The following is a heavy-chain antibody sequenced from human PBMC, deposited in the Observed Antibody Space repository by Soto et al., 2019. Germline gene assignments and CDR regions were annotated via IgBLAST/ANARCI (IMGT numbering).Heavy chain of an antibody. CDR2: IIPILGIA. D-gene: IGHD5-18*01. CDR3: ASMWIQLGLRAD. J-gene: IGHJ4*02. Sequence: GASVKVSCKASGGTFSSYTISWVRQAPGQGLEWMGRIIPILGIANYAQKFQGRVTITADKSTSTAYMELSSLRSEDTAVYYCASMWIQLGLRADWGQRSLVTVSS. V-gene: IGHV1-69*02. CDR1: GGTFSSYT.